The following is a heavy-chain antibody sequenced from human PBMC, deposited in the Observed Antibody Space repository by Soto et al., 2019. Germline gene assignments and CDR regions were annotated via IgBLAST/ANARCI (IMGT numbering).Heavy chain of an antibody. CDR3: VREDGVVGASSAFDS. D-gene: IGHD1-26*01. J-gene: IGHJ4*02. CDR1: GFTVSSYS. Sequence: RSLSLSFAASGFTVSSYSMDWVHQAPGTGLEWVSSINGRSNYKYYSDSVKGRFTVSRDNAQNSLFLQMSRLGPEDTAVYYCVREDGVVGASSAFDSWGQGTLVTVSS. V-gene: IGHV3-21*01. CDR2: INGRSNYK.